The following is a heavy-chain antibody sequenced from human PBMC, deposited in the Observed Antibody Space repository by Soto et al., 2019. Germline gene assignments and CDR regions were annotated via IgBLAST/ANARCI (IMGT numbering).Heavy chain of an antibody. V-gene: IGHV4-39*01. CDR1: GGSITGGNYY. D-gene: IGHD1-7*01. CDR3: ARQSITGTARGYCDL. CDR2: IHYNGAT. Sequence: QLRLQESGPGLVTPSETLSLTCTISGGSITGGNYYWGWVRQSPGKGLEWLGAIHYNGATYYNPSVNSRVAVSVDTSKTQFSLKLTSLTAADTGVYYCARQSITGTARGYCDLWGQGTLVTVSS. J-gene: IGHJ5*02.